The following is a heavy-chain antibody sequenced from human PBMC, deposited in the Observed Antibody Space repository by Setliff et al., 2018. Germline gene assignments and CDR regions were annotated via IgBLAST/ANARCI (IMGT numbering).Heavy chain of an antibody. D-gene: IGHD2-15*01. V-gene: IGHV1-69*13. Sequence: SVKVSCKASGGTFSTYAINWVRQAPGQGLEWMGGIIPMFGTTNYARKCQGRVTIIADECTITAYMELSSLRSEDTAVYYCARVRDCSGGICHRGFHHYMDVWGKGTTGTAP. CDR3: ARVRDCSGGICHRGFHHYMDV. J-gene: IGHJ6*03. CDR2: IIPMFGTT. CDR1: GGTFSTYA.